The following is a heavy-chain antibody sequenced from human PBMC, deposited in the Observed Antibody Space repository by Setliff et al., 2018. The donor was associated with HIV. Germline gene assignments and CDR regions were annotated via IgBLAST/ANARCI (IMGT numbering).Heavy chain of an antibody. CDR2: IQSNSIGGTI. D-gene: IGHD4-4*01. CDR1: GFTFTNAW. J-gene: IGHJ3*01. V-gene: IGHV3-15*01. CDR3: TTASDSTNYDDGFDL. Sequence: GSLRLSCAASGFTFTNAWMTWVRQAPGKGLEWLGRIQSNSIGGTILYGASVKGRFTISRDDSTNTLYLQMNSLRTEDTALYYCTTASDSTNYDDGFDLWGQGTMVTVS.